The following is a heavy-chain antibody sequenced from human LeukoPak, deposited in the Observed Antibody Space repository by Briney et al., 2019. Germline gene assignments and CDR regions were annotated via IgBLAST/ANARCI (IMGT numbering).Heavy chain of an antibody. V-gene: IGHV3-23*01. CDR2: LSGSGSST. J-gene: IGHJ3*01. Sequence: GGSLRLSCAASGFTFSTYAMSWVRQAPGNGLEWGSVLSGSGSSTYYADAVKGRFTISRDNSKNTLYLQMKSLRAEDTAVYYCAKEMATIRAFDFWGQGTMVTVSS. CDR3: AKEMATIRAFDF. CDR1: GFTFSTYA. D-gene: IGHD5-24*01.